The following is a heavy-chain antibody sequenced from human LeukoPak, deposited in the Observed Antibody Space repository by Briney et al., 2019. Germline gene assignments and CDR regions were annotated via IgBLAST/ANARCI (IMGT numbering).Heavy chain of an antibody. CDR2: INPNKGGT. CDR3: GRDRHWNQGNFDF. D-gene: IGHD1-1*01. J-gene: IGHJ4*02. Sequence: ASVKVSCKASVYTFTVYYMHWVREAPGQGLELMGWINPNKGGTNSAQKSQGRDTITGDTSIGTAYMELNRLTYDDTAVYYCGRDRHWNQGNFDFWGQGTLVSVSS. V-gene: IGHV1-2*02. CDR1: VYTFTVYY.